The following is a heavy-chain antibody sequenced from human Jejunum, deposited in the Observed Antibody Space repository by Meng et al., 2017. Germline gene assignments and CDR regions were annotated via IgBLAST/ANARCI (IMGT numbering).Heavy chain of an antibody. CDR3: ARGKLELHMISYHFDY. CDR1: GFSFGSYG. CDR2: IWHTGSKQ. Sequence: GESLKISCAASGFSFGSYGMHWVRPAPGKGLEWVAVIWHTGSKQYYADSVKGRFTISRDNYKNTLYLQMNSLRAEDTAVYYCARGKLELHMISYHFDYWGQGTMVTVSS. J-gene: IGHJ4*02. V-gene: IGHV3-33*01. D-gene: IGHD1-7*01.